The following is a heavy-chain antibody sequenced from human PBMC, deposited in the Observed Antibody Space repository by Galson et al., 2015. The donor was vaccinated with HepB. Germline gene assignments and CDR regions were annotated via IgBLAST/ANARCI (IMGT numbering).Heavy chain of an antibody. CDR1: GFTFSDAW. V-gene: IGHV3-15*05. J-gene: IGHJ3*02. Sequence: SLRLSCAGSGFTFSDAWVNWVRRAPGKGLEWVGRIISNIHGGSADYTTAVKGRFTISRDDSKNTLYLQMNSLKSEDTAVYYCTTDGTSTESNTFNIWGQGTVVTVSS. CDR3: TTDGTSTESNTFNI. D-gene: IGHD1-26*01. CDR2: IISNIHGGSA.